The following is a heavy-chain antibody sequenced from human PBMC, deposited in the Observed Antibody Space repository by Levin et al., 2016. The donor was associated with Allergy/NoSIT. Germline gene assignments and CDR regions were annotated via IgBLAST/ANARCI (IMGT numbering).Heavy chain of an antibody. J-gene: IGHJ6*02. Sequence: ASVKVSCKASGYTFTGYYMHWVRQAPGQGLEWMGWINPNSGGTNYAQKFQGRVTMTRDTSISTAYMELSRLRSDDTAVYYCARASIFGVVIRYGMDVWGQGTTVTVSS. D-gene: IGHD3-3*01. CDR3: ARASIFGVVIRYGMDV. V-gene: IGHV1-2*02. CDR2: INPNSGGT. CDR1: GYTFTGYY.